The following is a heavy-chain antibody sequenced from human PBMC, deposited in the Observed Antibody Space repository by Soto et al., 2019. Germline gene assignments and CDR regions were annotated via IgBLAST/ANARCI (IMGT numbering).Heavy chain of an antibody. Sequence: QVQLQESGPRLVKPSETLSLTCTVSGDSVSDDSYYWTWIRQPPGKGLEWIGYIYSSGSTKYNPSLQSLVPISLDTSNIQFSLELTSVTAADTVVYYCARDIRGYSRAFDYWGQGTMVSVS. D-gene: IGHD5-18*01. CDR1: GDSVSDDSYY. CDR3: ARDIRGYSRAFDY. J-gene: IGHJ4*02. CDR2: IYSSGST. V-gene: IGHV4-61*01.